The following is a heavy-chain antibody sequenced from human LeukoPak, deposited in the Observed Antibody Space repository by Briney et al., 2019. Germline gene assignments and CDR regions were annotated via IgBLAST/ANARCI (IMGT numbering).Heavy chain of an antibody. CDR2: INPNSGGT. Sequence: GASVKVSCKASGYTFTGYYMHWVRQAPGQGLEWMGWINPNSGGTNYAQKFQGRVTMTRDTSISTAYMELSRLRSDDTAVYYCARVRLYCSSTSCSRRAFDIWGQGTMVTVSS. D-gene: IGHD2-2*01. V-gene: IGHV1-2*02. J-gene: IGHJ3*02. CDR3: ARVRLYCSSTSCSRRAFDI. CDR1: GYTFTGYY.